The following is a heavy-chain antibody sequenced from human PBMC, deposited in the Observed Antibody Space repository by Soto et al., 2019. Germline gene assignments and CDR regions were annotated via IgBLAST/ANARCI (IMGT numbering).Heavy chain of an antibody. Sequence: QLQLQESGPGLVKPSETLSLTCRVSGGSVSSSPHYWGWIRQPPGKGLEWSGSINYSGSTDYNPSLQSRVTISVDTSKNQFSLKLTSVTAADTAVYHCARLGGSSWTFHFDYWGQGNLVTVSS. J-gene: IGHJ4*02. V-gene: IGHV4-39*01. D-gene: IGHD6-13*01. CDR3: ARLGGSSWTFHFDY. CDR1: GGSVSSSPHY. CDR2: INYSGST.